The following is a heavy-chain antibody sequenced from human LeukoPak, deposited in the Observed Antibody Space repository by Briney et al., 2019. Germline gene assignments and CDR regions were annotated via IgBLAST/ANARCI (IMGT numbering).Heavy chain of an antibody. Sequence: SETLSLTCTVSGGSISSYYWSWIRQPPGKGLEWIGYIYYSGSTNYNPSLKSRVTISVDTSKNQFSLKLSSVTAADTAVYYCARSLDSSGYTGGYWGQRXLVTVSS. D-gene: IGHD3-22*01. CDR1: GGSISSYY. CDR3: ARSLDSSGYTGGY. V-gene: IGHV4-59*01. CDR2: IYYSGST. J-gene: IGHJ4*02.